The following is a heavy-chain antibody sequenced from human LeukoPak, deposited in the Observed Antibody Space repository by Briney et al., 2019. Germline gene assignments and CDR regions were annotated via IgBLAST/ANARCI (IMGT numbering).Heavy chain of an antibody. CDR1: GFTFSNYG. Sequence: GGSLRLSCAASGFTFSNYGMTWVRQAPGKGLEWVSGISGSGGSTYYADSVKGRFTISRDNSKNTLYLQMNSLRAEDTAVYYCARDDYYDVSGLDYWGQGTLVTVSS. CDR2: ISGSGGST. V-gene: IGHV3-23*01. D-gene: IGHD3-22*01. CDR3: ARDDYYDVSGLDY. J-gene: IGHJ4*02.